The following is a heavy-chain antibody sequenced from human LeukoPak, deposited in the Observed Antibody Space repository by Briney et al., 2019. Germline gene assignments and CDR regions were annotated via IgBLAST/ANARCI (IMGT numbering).Heavy chain of an antibody. Sequence: SETLSLTCTVSGGSISSYYWSWIRQPPGKGLEWIGYIYYSGSTNYNPSLKSRVTISVDTSKNQFSLKLSSVTAADTAVYYCARDTSSGVGNWFDPWGQGTLVTVSS. CDR3: ARDTSSGVGNWFDP. J-gene: IGHJ5*02. D-gene: IGHD7-27*01. CDR1: GGSISSYY. V-gene: IGHV4-59*12. CDR2: IYYSGST.